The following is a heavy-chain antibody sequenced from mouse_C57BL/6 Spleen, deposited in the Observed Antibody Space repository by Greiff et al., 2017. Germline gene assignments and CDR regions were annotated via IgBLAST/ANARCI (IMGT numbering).Heavy chain of an antibody. CDR2: IYPRSGNT. Sequence: VKVVESGAELARPGASVKLSCKASGYTFTSYGISWVKQRTGQGLEWIGEIYPRSGNTYYNEKFKGKATLTADKSSSTAYMELRSLTSEDSAVYFCADYDGGFAYWGQGTLVTVSA. J-gene: IGHJ3*01. CDR1: GYTFTSYG. CDR3: ADYDGGFAY. D-gene: IGHD2-4*01. V-gene: IGHV1-81*01.